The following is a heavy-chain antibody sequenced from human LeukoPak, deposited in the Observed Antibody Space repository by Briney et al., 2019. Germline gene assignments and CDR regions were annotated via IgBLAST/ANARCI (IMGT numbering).Heavy chain of an antibody. Sequence: ASVKVSCKASGGTFSSYAISWVRQAPGQGLEWMGGIIPIFGTANYAQKFQGRVTITADESTSTAYMELSSLRSEDTAVYYCARLGPFYDSSSYGDYNWFDPWGQGTLVTVSS. D-gene: IGHD3-22*01. J-gene: IGHJ5*02. CDR1: GGTFSSYA. V-gene: IGHV1-69*13. CDR2: IIPIFGTA. CDR3: ARLGPFYDSSSYGDYNWFDP.